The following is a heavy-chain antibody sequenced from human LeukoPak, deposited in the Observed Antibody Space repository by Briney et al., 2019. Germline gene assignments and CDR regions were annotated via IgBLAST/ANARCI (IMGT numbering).Heavy chain of an antibody. D-gene: IGHD6-13*01. CDR3: ARDHTRWAAAGTEVDY. J-gene: IGHJ4*02. CDR1: GFTFSSYA. Sequence: GGSLRLSCAASGFTFSSYAMSWVRQAPGKGLEWVSAIGGSGGSTYYADSVKGRFTISKDNSKNTLYLQMNSLRAEDTAVYYCARDHTRWAAAGTEVDYWGQGTLVTVSS. CDR2: IGGSGGST. V-gene: IGHV3-23*01.